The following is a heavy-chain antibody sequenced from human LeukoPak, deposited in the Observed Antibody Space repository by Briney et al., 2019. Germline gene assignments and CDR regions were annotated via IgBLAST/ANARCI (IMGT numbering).Heavy chain of an antibody. V-gene: IGHV3-30*18. CDR3: AKSIFGEFRFDY. D-gene: IGHD3-10*01. Sequence: GRSLRLSCAASGFTFSSSGMHWVHQAPGKGLEWVAVISYDGSNKYYADSVKGRFTISRDNSKNTLYLQMNSLRAEDTAVYYCAKSIFGEFRFDYWGQGTLVTVSS. CDR1: GFTFSSSG. CDR2: ISYDGSNK. J-gene: IGHJ4*02.